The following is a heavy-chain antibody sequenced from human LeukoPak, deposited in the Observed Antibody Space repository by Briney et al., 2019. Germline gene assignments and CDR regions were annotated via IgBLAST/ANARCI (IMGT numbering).Heavy chain of an antibody. J-gene: IGHJ3*02. V-gene: IGHV4-59*08. D-gene: IGHD6-13*01. CDR3: ARRIAASDAFDI. Sequence: PSETLSLTCTVSGGSISNFYWSWIRQPPGKGLEWIGYIYYSGTTKYNPSLKSRVTISIDTSKNQFSLKLNSVTAADTAVYYCARRIAASDAFDIWGQGTMVTVSS. CDR2: IYYSGTT. CDR1: GGSISNFY.